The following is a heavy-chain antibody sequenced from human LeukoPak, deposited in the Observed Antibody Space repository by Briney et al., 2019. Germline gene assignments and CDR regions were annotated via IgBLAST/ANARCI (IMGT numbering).Heavy chain of an antibody. J-gene: IGHJ5*02. CDR2: INHNGGT. Sequence: SETLSLTCAVYGTSFSYDYWSWIRQPPGKGLEWIGEINHNGGTTYNPSLKSRVTIPAEKSKSQFSLKLTSVTAEDTAVYYCAKGVWAPRFDPWGQGTLVTVSS. D-gene: IGHD7-27*01. CDR1: GTSFSYDY. V-gene: IGHV4-34*01. CDR3: AKGVWAPRFDP.